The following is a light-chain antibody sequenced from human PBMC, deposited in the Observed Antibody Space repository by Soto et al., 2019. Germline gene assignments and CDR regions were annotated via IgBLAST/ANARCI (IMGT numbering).Light chain of an antibody. Sequence: QSALTQPRSVSGSPGQSVTISCTGTSSDVGGYKYGSWYQQHPAKAPKLMVYDVSKHPSGVPDRFSGSKSGNTASLTISVLQAEDEADYYCCSSAGTYTSVFGGGTKLT. CDR3: CSSAGTYTSV. V-gene: IGLV2-11*01. CDR1: SSDVGGYKY. CDR2: DVS. J-gene: IGLJ3*02.